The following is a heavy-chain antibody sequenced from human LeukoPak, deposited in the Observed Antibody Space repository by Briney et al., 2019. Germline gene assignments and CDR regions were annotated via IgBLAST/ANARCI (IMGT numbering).Heavy chain of an antibody. Sequence: LRLSCAISGDSVSSKSVAWNWIRQSPSRGLEWLGRTYYRSKWYNDYAVSVKSRITINPDTSKNQLSLHLNSVTPEDTAVYYCAREMGSSSDFDYWGQGTLVTVSS. V-gene: IGHV6-1*01. J-gene: IGHJ4*02. CDR3: AREMGSSSDFDY. CDR1: GDSVSSKSVA. CDR2: TYYRSKWYN. D-gene: IGHD6-6*01.